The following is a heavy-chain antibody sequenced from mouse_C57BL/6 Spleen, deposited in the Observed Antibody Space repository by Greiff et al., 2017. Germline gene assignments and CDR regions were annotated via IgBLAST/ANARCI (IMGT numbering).Heavy chain of an antibody. Sequence: QVQLQQSGPELVKPGASVKISCKASGYAFSSSCMNWVKQRPGKGLEWIGRIYPGDGDTNYNGKFKGKATLTADKSSSTAYMQLSSLTSEDSAVYFCARGGLLWDFEVWGTGTTVTVSS. V-gene: IGHV1-82*01. CDR1: GYAFSSSC. CDR2: IYPGDGDT. J-gene: IGHJ1*03. CDR3: ARGGLLWDFEV. D-gene: IGHD2-3*01.